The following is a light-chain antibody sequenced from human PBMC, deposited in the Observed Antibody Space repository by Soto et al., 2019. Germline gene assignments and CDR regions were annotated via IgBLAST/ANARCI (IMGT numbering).Light chain of an antibody. CDR3: QQRSNWPPIT. J-gene: IGKJ5*01. CDR1: QSVSSY. CDR2: DAS. V-gene: IGKV3-11*01. Sequence: EMVLTQSPATLSLSPGERATLSSSASQSVSSYLAWYQQKPGQAPRLLIYDASNRATGIPARFSGSGSGTDFTLTISSLESEDFAVYYCQQRSNWPPITFGQGTRLEIK.